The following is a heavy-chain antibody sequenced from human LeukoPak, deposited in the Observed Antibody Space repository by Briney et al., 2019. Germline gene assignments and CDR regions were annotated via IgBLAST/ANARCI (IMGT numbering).Heavy chain of an antibody. D-gene: IGHD7-27*01. J-gene: IGHJ4*02. Sequence: SETLSHTCTVSGGSITGFYWTWLRQPPGKGLEWIGYIYSSGSTNYNPSLKSRVAISVDTSKNQFSLKLSSVTAADTAVYYCAREGTGSFEYWGQGTLVTVSS. V-gene: IGHV4-59*01. CDR1: GGSITGFY. CDR3: AREGTGSFEY. CDR2: IYSSGST.